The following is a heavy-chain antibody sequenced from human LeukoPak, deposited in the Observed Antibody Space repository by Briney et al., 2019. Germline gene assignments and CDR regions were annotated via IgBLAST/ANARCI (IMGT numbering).Heavy chain of an antibody. D-gene: IGHD2-2*01. CDR3: ATSNWAAGVTVPAVY. J-gene: IGHJ4*02. V-gene: IGHV1-2*02. CDR2: VNPNSGDT. CDR1: GYPFSGYY. Sequence: ASVKVSCKASGYPFSGYYMNWVRQAPGQGLEWMGWVNPNSGDTNYAQKFQGRVTMTRDTSINTAYMELTSLRHDDAAVYYCATSNWAAGVTVPAVYWGQGTLVTVSS.